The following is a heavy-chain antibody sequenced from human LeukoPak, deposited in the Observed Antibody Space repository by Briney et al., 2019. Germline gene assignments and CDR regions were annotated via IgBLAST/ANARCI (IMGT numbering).Heavy chain of an antibody. J-gene: IGHJ4*02. Sequence: GGSLRLSCAASGFTFSSYAMSWVRQSPGEGLEWVSAISSGGGTTYYANFADSVKGRFTISRDNSKNTLYLQMNSLRAEDTAVYYCAKFYDILTGYFDYWGQGTLVTVSS. CDR1: GFTFSSYA. CDR2: ISSGGGTT. V-gene: IGHV3-23*01. D-gene: IGHD3-9*01. CDR3: AKFYDILTGYFDY.